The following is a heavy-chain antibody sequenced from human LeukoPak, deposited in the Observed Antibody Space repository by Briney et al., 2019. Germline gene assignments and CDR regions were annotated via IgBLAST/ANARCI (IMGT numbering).Heavy chain of an antibody. CDR2: ISWNSGSI. D-gene: IGHD3-10*01. V-gene: IGHV3-9*01. Sequence: PRGSLRLSCAASGFTFDDYAMHWVRQAPWKGLEWVSGISWNSGSIGYADSVKGRFTISRDNAKNSLYLQMNSLRAEDTALYYCAKDIVVRGVITPFDAFDIWGQGTMVTVSS. J-gene: IGHJ3*02. CDR1: GFTFDDYA. CDR3: AKDIVVRGVITPFDAFDI.